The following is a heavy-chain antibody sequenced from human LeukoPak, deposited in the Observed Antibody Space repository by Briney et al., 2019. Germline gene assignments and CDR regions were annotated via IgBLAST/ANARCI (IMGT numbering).Heavy chain of an antibody. CDR2: INPSGGST. CDR3: ARVMGPGAFDI. CDR1: GYTFTSYY. D-gene: IGHD3-10*01. J-gene: IGHJ3*02. V-gene: IGHV1-46*01. Sequence: ASVKVSCKASGYTFTSYYMHWVRQAPGQGLEWMGIINPSGGSTSHAQKFQGRVTMTRDTSTSTVYMELSSLRSEDTAVYYCARVMGPGAFDIWGQGTMVTVSS.